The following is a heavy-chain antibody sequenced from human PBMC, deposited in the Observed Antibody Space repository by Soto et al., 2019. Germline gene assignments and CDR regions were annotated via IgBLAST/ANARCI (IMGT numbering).Heavy chain of an antibody. D-gene: IGHD3-10*01. CDR1: GFTFSYDW. V-gene: IGHV3-74*01. Sequence: GGSLRLSCATSGFTFSYDWMHWVRQAPGKGLVWVSRINTNGRDTSYGDSVKGRFTISRDNAKNTLYLKMNSLRAEDTAVYYCERDRPGSEEYFDYWGPGKMVTVSS. CDR3: ERDRPGSEEYFDY. J-gene: IGHJ4*02. CDR2: INTNGRDT.